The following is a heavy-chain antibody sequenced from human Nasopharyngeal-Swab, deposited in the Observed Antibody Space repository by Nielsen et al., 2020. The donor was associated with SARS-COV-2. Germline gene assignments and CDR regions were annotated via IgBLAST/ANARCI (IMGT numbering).Heavy chain of an antibody. V-gene: IGHV4-30-4*01. CDR2: IYYSGST. Sequence: SETLSLTCNVSGGSISSGDYYWSWIRQPPGKGLEWIGYIYYSGSTYYNPSLKSRVTISVDTSKNQFSLKLSSVTAADTAVYYCARRAMIGPLGSFDIWGQGTMVTVSS. J-gene: IGHJ3*02. CDR3: ARRAMIGPLGSFDI. D-gene: IGHD3-22*01. CDR1: GGSISSGDYY.